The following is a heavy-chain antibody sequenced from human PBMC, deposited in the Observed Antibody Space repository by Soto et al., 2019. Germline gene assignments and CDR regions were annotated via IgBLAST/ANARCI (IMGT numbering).Heavy chain of an antibody. V-gene: IGHV1-3*01. CDR3: ARAISGYVT. J-gene: IGHJ5*02. D-gene: IGHD5-12*01. CDR2: INAGNGDT. CDR1: GITFSSYA. Sequence: QVQLVHSGAEVKKPGASVKVSCKASGITFSSYAMHWVRQAPGQRLEWMGWINAGNGDTRYSQIFQGRVTLTRDTSASTVYLDLSSLRSEDTAIYYCARAISGYVTWGQGTLVTVSS.